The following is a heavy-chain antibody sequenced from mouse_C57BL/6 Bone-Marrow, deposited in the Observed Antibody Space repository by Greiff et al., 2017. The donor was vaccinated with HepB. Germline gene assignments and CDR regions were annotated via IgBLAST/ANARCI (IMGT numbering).Heavy chain of an antibody. V-gene: IGHV1-81*01. CDR3: AMIYYGNSAWFAY. J-gene: IGHJ3*01. CDR2: IYPRSGNT. CDR1: GYTFTSYG. D-gene: IGHD2-1*01. Sequence: VMLVESGAELARPGASVKLSCKASGYTFTSYGISWVEQRTGQGLEWIGEIYPRSGNTYYNEKFKGKATLTADKSSSTAYMELRSLTSEDSAVYFCAMIYYGNSAWFAYWGQGTLVTVSA.